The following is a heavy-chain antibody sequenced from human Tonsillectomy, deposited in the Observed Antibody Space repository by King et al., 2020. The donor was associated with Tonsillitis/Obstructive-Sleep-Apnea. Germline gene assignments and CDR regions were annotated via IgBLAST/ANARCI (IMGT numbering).Heavy chain of an antibody. J-gene: IGHJ5*02. V-gene: IGHV1-2*02. Sequence: VQLVESGVEVKKPGASVKVSCKASGYTFTGYHIHWVRQAPGLGLEWMGWMNPNSGATNYAQKFQGRVTMTRDTSINTAYMELSRLRSDDTAVYYCARGGTVTTPIQFDPWGQGTLVTASS. CDR1: GYTFTGYH. CDR3: ARGGTVTTPIQFDP. D-gene: IGHD4-11*01. CDR2: MNPNSGAT.